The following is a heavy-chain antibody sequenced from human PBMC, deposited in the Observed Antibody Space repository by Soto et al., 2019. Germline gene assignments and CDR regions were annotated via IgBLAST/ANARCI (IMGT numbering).Heavy chain of an antibody. CDR2: MSYDGSNK. J-gene: IGHJ6*02. CDR3: ARDLKVTHNVYGMDV. V-gene: IGHV3-30*03. CDR1: GFIFSSYG. D-gene: IGHD2-21*02. Sequence: PGGSLRLSCAASGFIFSSYGMHWVRQAPGKGLKWVAVMSYDGSNKNYADSVKGRFTISRDNSKNMLYLEMNSLRAEDTGVYYCARDLKVTHNVYGMDVWGQGTTVTVSS.